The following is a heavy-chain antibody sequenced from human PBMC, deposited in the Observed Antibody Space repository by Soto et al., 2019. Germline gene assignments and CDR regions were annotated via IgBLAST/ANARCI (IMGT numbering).Heavy chain of an antibody. D-gene: IGHD4-17*01. V-gene: IGHV4-31*03. CDR2: IYYSGST. J-gene: IGHJ6*02. CDR1: GGSISSGGYY. CDR3: ARDPDYGDFLSYYYYGMDV. Sequence: SETLSLTCTVPGGSISSGGYYWSWIRRHPGKGLEWIGYIYYSGSTYYNPSLKSRVTISVDTSKNQFSLKLSSVTAADTAVYYCARDPDYGDFLSYYYYGMDVWGQGTTVTVSS.